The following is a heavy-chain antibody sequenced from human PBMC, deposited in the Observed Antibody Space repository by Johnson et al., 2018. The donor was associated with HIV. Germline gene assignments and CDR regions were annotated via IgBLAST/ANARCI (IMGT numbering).Heavy chain of an antibody. CDR2: ISGSGGST. J-gene: IGHJ3*02. CDR1: GFTFSSYG. CDR3: AIALRIFGSGVKEAFDI. V-gene: IGHV3-23*04. D-gene: IGHD3-10*01. Sequence: VQLVESGGGVVQPGGSLRLSCAASGFTFSSYGMHWVRQAPGKGLEWVSGISGSGGSTFYADSVKGRFTISRDNSKNTLYLQMNSLRAEDTAVYYCAIALRIFGSGVKEAFDIWGQGTMVTVSS.